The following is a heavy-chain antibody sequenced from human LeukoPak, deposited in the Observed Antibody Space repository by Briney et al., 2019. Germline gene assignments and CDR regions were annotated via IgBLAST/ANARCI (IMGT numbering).Heavy chain of an antibody. J-gene: IGHJ4*02. CDR2: IYYSGST. CDR3: ARERYYYGSGSYPRFGNYFDY. V-gene: IGHV4-59*01. CDR1: GGSFSGYY. Sequence: SETLSLTCAVYGGSFSGYYWSWIRQPPGKGLEWIGYIYYSGSTNYNPSLKSRVTISVDTSKNQFSLKLSSVTAADTAVYYCARERYYYGSGSYPRFGNYFDYWGQGTLVTVSS. D-gene: IGHD3-10*01.